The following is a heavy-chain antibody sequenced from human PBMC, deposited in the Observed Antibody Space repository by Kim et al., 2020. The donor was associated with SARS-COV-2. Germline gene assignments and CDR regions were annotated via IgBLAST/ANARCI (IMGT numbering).Heavy chain of an antibody. J-gene: IGHJ4*02. CDR1: GYRFTTHW. CDR2: FYPGASET. V-gene: IGHV5-51*01. D-gene: IGHD6-13*01. CDR3: ARQNDGAAGGNFFDF. Sequence: GESLKISCQGSGYRFTTHWIGWVRQMPGRGLEWMGIFYPGASETIYSPSFQGQVTMSADKSINTAYLQWTSLKASDTAMYFCARQNDGAAGGNFFDFWAQGALVTVSS.